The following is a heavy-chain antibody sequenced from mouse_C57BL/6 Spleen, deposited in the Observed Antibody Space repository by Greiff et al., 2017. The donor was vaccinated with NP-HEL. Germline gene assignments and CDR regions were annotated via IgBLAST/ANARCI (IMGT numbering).Heavy chain of an antibody. V-gene: IGHV1-26*01. Sequence: EVQLQQSGPELVKPGASVKISCKASGYTFTDYYMNWVKQSHGKSLEWIGDINPNNGGTSYNQKFKGKATLTVDKSSSTAYMELRSLTSEDSAVYYCASSLLYDAMDYWGQRTSVTVSS. CDR1: GYTFTDYY. CDR2: INPNNGGT. D-gene: IGHD2-12*01. J-gene: IGHJ4*01. CDR3: ASSLLYDAMDY.